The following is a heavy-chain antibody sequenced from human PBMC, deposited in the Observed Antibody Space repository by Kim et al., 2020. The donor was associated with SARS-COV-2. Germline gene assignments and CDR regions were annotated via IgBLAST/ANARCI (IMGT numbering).Heavy chain of an antibody. V-gene: IGHV3-53*01. D-gene: IGHD1-1*01. CDR3: ARDRAGNNYYYYGMDV. CDR2: IYSGGST. Sequence: GGSLRLSCAASGFTVSSNYMSWVRQAPGKGLEWVPVIYSGGSTYYADSVKGRFTISRDNSKNTLYLQMNSLRAEDTAVYYCARDRAGNNYYYYGMDVWGQGTTVTVSS. J-gene: IGHJ6*02. CDR1: GFTVSSNY.